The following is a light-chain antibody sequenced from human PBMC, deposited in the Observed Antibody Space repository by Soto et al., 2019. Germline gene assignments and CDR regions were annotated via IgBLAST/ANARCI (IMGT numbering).Light chain of an antibody. V-gene: IGKV3-15*01. CDR3: QQYNKWPLT. J-gene: IGKJ3*01. CDR1: QSISSD. CDR2: GAS. Sequence: EIVMTQSPATLSVSPGERATLSCRASQSISSDLVWYQQKPGQAPRLLIFGASTRATGIPARFSGSGSGTEFTLTISSLQSEDFAVYYCQQYNKWPLTFGPGAKVDIK.